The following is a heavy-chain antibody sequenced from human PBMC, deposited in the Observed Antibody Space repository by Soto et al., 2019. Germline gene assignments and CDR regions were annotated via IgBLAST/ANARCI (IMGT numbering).Heavy chain of an antibody. V-gene: IGHV4-31*03. J-gene: IGHJ4*02. D-gene: IGHD3-9*01. Sequence: QVPLQESGPGLVKPSQTLSLTCTVSGGSISSGGYYWSWIRQHPGKGLEWIGYIYYSGSTYYNPSLKTRGTIXADXSXIQFSLKLSSVTAADTAVYYCARGHDILTGYSSFDYWGQGTLVTVSS. CDR3: ARGHDILTGYSSFDY. CDR2: IYYSGST. CDR1: GGSISSGGYY.